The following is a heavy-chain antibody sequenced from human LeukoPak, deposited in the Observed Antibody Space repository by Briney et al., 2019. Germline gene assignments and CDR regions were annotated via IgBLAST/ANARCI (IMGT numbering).Heavy chain of an antibody. D-gene: IGHD5-18*01. J-gene: IGHJ4*02. CDR3: ARQYISGQWYFDY. CDR2: ISSDGSYK. Sequence: PGGSLRLSCAASGFTFSSNGMHWVRQAPGKGLEWVAVISSDGSYKYYADSVKGRFTISRDNSKNTLYLQMNSLIPEDTAVYYCARQYISGQWYFDYWGQGTLVTVSS. CDR1: GFTFSSNG. V-gene: IGHV3-30*03.